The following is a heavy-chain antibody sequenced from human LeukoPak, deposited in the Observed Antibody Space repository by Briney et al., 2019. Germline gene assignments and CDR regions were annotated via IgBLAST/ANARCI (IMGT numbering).Heavy chain of an antibody. CDR2: IRRRAYGGTT. CDR3: SRDSHGDDVYDY. CDR1: GFTFEDFA. V-gene: IGHV3-49*04. D-gene: IGHD1-1*01. J-gene: IGHJ4*02. Sequence: GGSLRLSCTVSGFTFEDFAMTWVRQAPGKGLEWAGFIRRRAYGGTTDYAASVKGRFTISIDDSKNIAFLQMNSLKTEDTAIYFCSRDSHGDDVYDYWGQGTLVTVSS.